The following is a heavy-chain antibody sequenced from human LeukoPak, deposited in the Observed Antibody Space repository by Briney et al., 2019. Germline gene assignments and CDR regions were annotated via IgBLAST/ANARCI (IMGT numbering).Heavy chain of an antibody. V-gene: IGHV4-59*01. CDR2: IYYSGST. Sequence: PSETLSLTCTVSGGSISSYYWSWIRQPPGKGLEWIGYIYYSGSTNYNPSLKSRVTISVDTSKNQFSLKLSSVTAADTAVYYCARGSAGPTRRWFDPWGQGTLVTVSS. J-gene: IGHJ5*02. CDR1: GGSISSYY. CDR3: ARGSAGPTRRWFDP. D-gene: IGHD6-13*01.